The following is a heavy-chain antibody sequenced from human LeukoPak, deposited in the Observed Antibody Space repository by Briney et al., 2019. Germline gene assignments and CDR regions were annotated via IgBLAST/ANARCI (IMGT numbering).Heavy chain of an antibody. CDR3: ASASGNIVVVPVAVWYFDL. J-gene: IGHJ2*01. V-gene: IGHV1-18*01. CDR1: GYTFTSYG. D-gene: IGHD2-2*01. Sequence: ASVKVSCKASGYTFTSYGISWVRQAPGQGLEWMGWISAYNGNTNYAQKLQGRVTMTTDTSTSTAYMELRSLRSEDTAVYYCASASGNIVVVPVAVWYFDLWGRGTLVTVSS. CDR2: ISAYNGNT.